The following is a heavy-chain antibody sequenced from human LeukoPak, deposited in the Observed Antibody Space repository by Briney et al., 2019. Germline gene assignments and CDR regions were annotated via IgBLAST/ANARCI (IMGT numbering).Heavy chain of an antibody. Sequence: PSETLSLTCTVSGGSISSGSYYWNWIRQPAGKGLEWIGRIYTSGSTNYNPSLKSRVTVSVDTSKNQFSLKLSSVTAADTAVYYCAREGLNMVRGVIPKEAWGWFDPWGQGTLVTVSA. CDR3: AREGLNMVRGVIPKEAWGWFDP. D-gene: IGHD3-10*01. V-gene: IGHV4-61*02. CDR2: IYTSGST. J-gene: IGHJ5*02. CDR1: GGSISSGSYY.